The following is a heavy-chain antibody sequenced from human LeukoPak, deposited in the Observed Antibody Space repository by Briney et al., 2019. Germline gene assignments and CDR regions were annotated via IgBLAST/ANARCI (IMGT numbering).Heavy chain of an antibody. V-gene: IGHV4-39*01. CDR2: IYYSGNT. CDR1: GFTFSSYE. J-gene: IGHJ4*02. D-gene: IGHD3/OR15-3a*01. CDR3: ARQTGSGLFILP. Sequence: PGGSLRLSCAASGFTFSSYEMNWVRQAPGKGLEWIGSIYYSGNTYYNASLKSQVSISIDTSKNQFSLRLTSVIAADTAVYYCARQTGSGLFILPGGQGTLVTVSS.